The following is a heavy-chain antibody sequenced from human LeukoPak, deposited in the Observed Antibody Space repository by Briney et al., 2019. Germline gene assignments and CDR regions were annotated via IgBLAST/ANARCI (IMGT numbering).Heavy chain of an antibody. V-gene: IGHV4-30-4*01. CDR1: GGSISSGDYY. CDR2: IYYSGST. J-gene: IGHJ4*02. D-gene: IGHD7-27*01. CDR3: ARGKLGTGPYYFDY. Sequence: SQTLSLTCTVSGGSISSGDYYWSWIRQPPGKGLEWIGYIYYSGSTYYNPSLKSRVTISVDTSKNQFSLKLSSVTAADTAVYYCARGKLGTGPYYFDYWGQGTLVTVSS.